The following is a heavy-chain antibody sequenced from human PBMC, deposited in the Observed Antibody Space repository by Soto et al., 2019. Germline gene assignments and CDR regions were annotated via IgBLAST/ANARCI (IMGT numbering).Heavy chain of an antibody. D-gene: IGHD5-18*01. V-gene: IGHV3-48*03. CDR1: GFTFSSYE. CDR3: ARPQVPYSYGYRNY. J-gene: IGHJ4*02. CDR2: ISSSGSTI. Sequence: EVQLVESGGGLVQPGGSLRLSCAASGFTFSSYEMNWVRQAPGKGLEWVSYISSSGSTIYYADSVKGRFTISRDNAKNSLYLQMNSLRAEDTAVYYCARPQVPYSYGYRNYWGQGTLVTVSS.